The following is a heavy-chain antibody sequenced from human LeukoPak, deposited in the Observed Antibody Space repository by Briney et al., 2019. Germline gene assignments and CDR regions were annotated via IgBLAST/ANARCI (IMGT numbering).Heavy chain of an antibody. J-gene: IGHJ6*03. CDR3: TTGFYYMDV. CDR2: IKSKTDGGTT. V-gene: IGHV3-15*01. CDR1: GFTFGDYA. Sequence: GALRLSCTASGFTFGDYAMTWVRQAPGKGLEWVGRIKSKTDGGTTDYAAPVKGRFTISRDDSKNTLYLQMNSLKTEDTAVYYCTTGFYYMDVWGKGTTVTVSS.